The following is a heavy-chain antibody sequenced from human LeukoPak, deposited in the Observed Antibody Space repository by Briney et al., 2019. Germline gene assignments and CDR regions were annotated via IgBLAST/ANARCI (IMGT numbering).Heavy chain of an antibody. Sequence: SETLSLTCAVYGRSFSGYYWSWIRQPPGKGLEWIGSIEYSGSTYYNPPLKSRVIMSVDTSKKQFSLKVISVTAADTAVYYCARLAHSSGYLAFDYWGQGTLVTVSS. CDR1: GRSFSGYY. V-gene: IGHV4-34*01. J-gene: IGHJ4*02. CDR2: IEYSGST. D-gene: IGHD6-19*01. CDR3: ARLAHSSGYLAFDY.